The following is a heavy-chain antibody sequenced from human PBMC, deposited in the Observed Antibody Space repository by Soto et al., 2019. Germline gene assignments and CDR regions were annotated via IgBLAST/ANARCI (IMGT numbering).Heavy chain of an antibody. D-gene: IGHD6-13*01. CDR2: IIPIFGTT. V-gene: IGHV1-69*01. Sequence: QVQLVQSGAEVKKPGYSVKVSCKASGGTFSTYGINWVRQAPGQGLEWMGGIIPIFGTTNYAQKFQGKFTITADESTSTVYMELSSLRSEDTAVYYCARDEAAVATSGMDVWGQGTTVTVSS. CDR1: GGTFSTYG. CDR3: ARDEAAVATSGMDV. J-gene: IGHJ6*02.